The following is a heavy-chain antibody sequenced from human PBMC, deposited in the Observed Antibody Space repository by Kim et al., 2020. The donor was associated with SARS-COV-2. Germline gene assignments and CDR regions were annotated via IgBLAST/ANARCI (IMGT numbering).Heavy chain of an antibody. D-gene: IGHD3-10*01. CDR1: GFTFSSYA. V-gene: IGHV3-30*04. Sequence: GGSLRLSCAASGFTFSSYAMHWVRQAPGKGLEWVAVISYDGSNKYYADSVKGRFTISRDNSKNTLYLQMNSLRAEDTAVYYCARGLILLWFGELLSGSLDYWGQGTLVTVSS. CDR3: ARGLILLWFGELLSGSLDY. CDR2: ISYDGSNK. J-gene: IGHJ4*02.